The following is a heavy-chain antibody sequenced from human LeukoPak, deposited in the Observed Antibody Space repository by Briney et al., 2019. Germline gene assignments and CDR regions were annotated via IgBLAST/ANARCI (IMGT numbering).Heavy chain of an antibody. D-gene: IGHD1-26*01. CDR1: GYSFTSYW. CDR3: ARRVGATGWFDP. V-gene: IGHV5-10-1*01. Sequence: GESLKISCKGSGYSFTSYWISWVREMPGKGLEWMGRIDPSDSYTNYSPSFQGHVTISADKSISTAYLQWSSLKASDTAMYYCARRVGATGWFDPWGQGTLVTVSS. J-gene: IGHJ5*02. CDR2: IDPSDSYT.